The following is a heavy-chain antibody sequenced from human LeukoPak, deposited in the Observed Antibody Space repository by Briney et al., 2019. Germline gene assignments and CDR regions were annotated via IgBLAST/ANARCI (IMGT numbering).Heavy chain of an antibody. CDR1: GGSISSGDYY. CDR3: ARGPYGSGSYY. V-gene: IGHV4-30-4*01. D-gene: IGHD3-10*01. Sequence: PSETLSLTCTVSGGSISSGDYYWSWIRQPPGKGLEWIGYIYYSGTTYYNPSLKSRVTISVDTSKNQFSLKLTSVTATDTAVYFCARGPYGSGSYYWGQGTLVTVSS. J-gene: IGHJ4*02. CDR2: IYYSGTT.